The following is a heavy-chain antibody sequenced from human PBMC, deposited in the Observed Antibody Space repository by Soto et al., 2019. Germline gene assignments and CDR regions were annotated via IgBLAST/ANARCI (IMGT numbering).Heavy chain of an antibody. J-gene: IGHJ2*01. CDR3: ARTSLLRRNNWYFDL. V-gene: IGHV3-33*01. CDR1: GFIFHNYG. Sequence: QVQLLESGGGVVQPGRSLRLSCGGAGFIFHNYGLHWVRQAPGKGLEWVAVIWFDGSHEYYADSVKGRFAISRENPKHTMSLQMNNPRPEETSVYFCARTSLLRRNNWYFDLWGRGTLVTVSS. D-gene: IGHD5-12*01. CDR2: IWFDGSHE.